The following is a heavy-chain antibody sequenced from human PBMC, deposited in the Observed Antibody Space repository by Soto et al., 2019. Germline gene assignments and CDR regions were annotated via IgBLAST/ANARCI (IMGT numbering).Heavy chain of an antibody. CDR2: LNHSGNT. CDR3: ARGRGEFDA. J-gene: IGHJ5*01. CDR1: GASLSDNY. Sequence: SETLSLTCAVSGASLSDNYCNWLRQPPGKGLEWIGELNHSGNTNYNPSLRSRVTRSIDTSKNQLSLNPRPVSAPDTAVSYCARGRGEFDAW. D-gene: IGHD2-21*01. V-gene: IGHV4-34*01.